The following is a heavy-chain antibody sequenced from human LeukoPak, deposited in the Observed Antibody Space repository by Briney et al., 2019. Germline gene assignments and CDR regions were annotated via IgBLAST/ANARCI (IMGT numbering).Heavy chain of an antibody. V-gene: IGHV5-51*01. CDR3: ARLLGYCSSTSCYYLDY. J-gene: IGHJ4*02. D-gene: IGHD2-2*01. Sequence: PGESLKISCKGSGYSFTSYWIGWVRQMPGKGLEWMGIIYPGDSDTRYSPSFQGQVTISADKSISTAYLQWSSLKASDTAMYYCARLLGYCSSTSCYYLDYWGQGTLVTVSS. CDR1: GYSFTSYW. CDR2: IYPGDSDT.